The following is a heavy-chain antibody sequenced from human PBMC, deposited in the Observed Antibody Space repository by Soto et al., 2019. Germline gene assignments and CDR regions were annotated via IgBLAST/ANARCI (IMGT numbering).Heavy chain of an antibody. J-gene: IGHJ4*02. Sequence: PGGSLRLSCAASGFTFSSYAMHWVRQAPGKGLEWVAVISYDGSNKYYADSVKGRFTVSRDNSKNTLYLQMSSLRAEDTAIYYCAKKLPYTNTWYYFDYWGQGTQVTVSS. V-gene: IGHV3-30-3*01. CDR2: ISYDGSNK. D-gene: IGHD6-13*01. CDR3: AKKLPYTNTWYYFDY. CDR1: GFTFSSYA.